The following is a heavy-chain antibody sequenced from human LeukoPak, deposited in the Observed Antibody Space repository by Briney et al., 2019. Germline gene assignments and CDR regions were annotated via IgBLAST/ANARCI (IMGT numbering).Heavy chain of an antibody. CDR1: GFTFNSYG. Sequence: GSLRLSCAASGFTFNSYGMFWVRLAPGKGLEWVGRSRNKANSYITEYAASVEGRFTISRDDSKNSLYLQMNSLKTEDTAVYYCANFFGNNFGYWGQGTLVTVSS. D-gene: IGHD5-24*01. CDR3: ANFFGNNFGY. V-gene: IGHV3-72*01. CDR2: SRNKANSYIT. J-gene: IGHJ4*02.